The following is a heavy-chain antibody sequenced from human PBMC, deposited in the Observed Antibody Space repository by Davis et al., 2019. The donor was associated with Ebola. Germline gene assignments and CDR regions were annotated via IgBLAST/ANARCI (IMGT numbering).Heavy chain of an antibody. CDR1: GYSLTSYW. V-gene: IGHV5-10-1*01. J-gene: IGHJ4*02. D-gene: IGHD3-22*01. Sequence: GESLKTLCKGSGYSLTSYWISWVRQMPGKGLEWMGRIDSRDSYTNYSPSFQGHVIISADKSISTAYLQWSSLKASDTAMYYCARRGYYDSSGYYYAIDYWGQGTLVTVSS. CDR2: IDSRDSYT. CDR3: ARRGYYDSSGYYYAIDY.